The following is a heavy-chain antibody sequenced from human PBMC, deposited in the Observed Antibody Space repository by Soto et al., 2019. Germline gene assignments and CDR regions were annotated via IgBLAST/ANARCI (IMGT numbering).Heavy chain of an antibody. V-gene: IGHV4-34*01. CDR2: INHSGST. CDR3: ARVDPGYCSGGSCPYYFDY. Sequence: QVQLQQWGAGLLKPSETLSLTCAVYGGSFSGYYWSWIRQPPGKGLEWIGEINHSGSTNYNPSLKRRVTISVDTSKNQFSLKLSSVTAADTAVYYCARVDPGYCSGGSCPYYFDYWGQGTLVTVSS. D-gene: IGHD2-15*01. CDR1: GGSFSGYY. J-gene: IGHJ4*02.